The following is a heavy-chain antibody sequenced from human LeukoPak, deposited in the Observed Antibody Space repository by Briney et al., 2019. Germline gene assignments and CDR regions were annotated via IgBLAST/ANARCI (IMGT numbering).Heavy chain of an antibody. V-gene: IGHV4-30-4*08. D-gene: IGHD4-11*01. CDR2: IYYSGST. J-gene: IGHJ6*03. CDR1: GGSISSGDYY. Sequence: SQTLSLTCTVSGGSISSGDYYWSWIRQPPGKGLEWIGYIYYSGSTYYNPSLKSRVTISVDTSKNQFSLKLSSVTAADTAVYYCARGTLHEYYYYYYMDVWGKGTTVTVSS. CDR3: ARGTLHEYYYYYYMDV.